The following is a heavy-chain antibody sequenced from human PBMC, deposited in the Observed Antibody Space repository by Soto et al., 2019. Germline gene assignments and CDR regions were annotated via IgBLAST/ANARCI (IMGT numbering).Heavy chain of an antibody. CDR2: IGTAGDT. J-gene: IGHJ3*02. D-gene: IGHD1-7*01. V-gene: IGHV3-13*04. Sequence: EVQLVESGGGLVQPGGSLRLSCAATGFTFSSYDIHWVRQATVQGLEWVSAIGTAGDTYYPGSVKGRFTISRENAKNSLYLQMNSLRAGDTAVYYCARGANSDDAFDIWGQGTMVTVSS. CDR3: ARGANSDDAFDI. CDR1: GFTFSSYD.